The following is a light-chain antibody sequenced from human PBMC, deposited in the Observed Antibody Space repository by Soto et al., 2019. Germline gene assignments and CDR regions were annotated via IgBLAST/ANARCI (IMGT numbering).Light chain of an antibody. CDR3: SSYTSSSTLVV. CDR1: SSDVGGYQY. V-gene: IGLV2-14*01. CDR2: DVS. J-gene: IGLJ2*01. Sequence: QSALTQPASVSGSPGQSITISCTGTSSDVGGYQYVSWYQQHPGKAPKLMIYDVSNRPSGVSNRFSGSKSGNTASLTISGLQAEDEADYYCSSYTSSSTLVVFGGGTKLTVL.